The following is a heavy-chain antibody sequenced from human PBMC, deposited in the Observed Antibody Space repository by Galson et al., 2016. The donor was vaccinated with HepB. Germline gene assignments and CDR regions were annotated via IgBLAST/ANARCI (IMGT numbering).Heavy chain of an antibody. V-gene: IGHV1-18*01. D-gene: IGHD5-18*01. CDR3: ANTARGLYYLDY. CDR1: GYTFTSDG. CDR2: ISAYSGNT. J-gene: IGHJ4*02. Sequence: SVKVSCKASGYTFTSDGISWVRQAPGQGLEWMGLISAYSGNTNYAQKLQGRVTMTTDTSTSTAYMELRSLRPDDTAVYYCANTARGLYYLDYWGQGTLVTVSS.